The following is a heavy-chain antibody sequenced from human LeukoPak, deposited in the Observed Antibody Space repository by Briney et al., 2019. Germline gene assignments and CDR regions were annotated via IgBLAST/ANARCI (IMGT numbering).Heavy chain of an antibody. CDR2: INHSGST. D-gene: IGHD3-3*01. J-gene: IGHJ4*02. CDR1: GGSFSGYY. Sequence: SETLSLTCAVYGGSFSGYYWSWIRQPPGKGLEWIGEINHSGSTNYNPSLKSRVTISVDTSKNQFSLKLSSVTAADTAVYYCARQGPAYYDFWSGYPQFDYWGQGTLVTVSS. CDR3: ARQGPAYYDFWSGYPQFDY. V-gene: IGHV4-34*01.